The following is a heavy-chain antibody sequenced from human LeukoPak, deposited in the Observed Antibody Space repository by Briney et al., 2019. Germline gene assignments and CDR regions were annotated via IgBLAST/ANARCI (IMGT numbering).Heavy chain of an antibody. CDR2: IKQDGSEK. CDR1: GFTFSNYW. CDR3: ARDKYMSGHVGSLFDP. D-gene: IGHD1-1*01. Sequence: GGSLRLSCAASGFTFSNYWMSWVRQTPGKGLEWVAEIKQDGSEKNYVDSVKGRFIISRDNTKSSLSLQTNSLRDEDTAVYYCARDKYMSGHVGSLFDPWGQGTLVIVSS. V-gene: IGHV3-7*01. J-gene: IGHJ5*02.